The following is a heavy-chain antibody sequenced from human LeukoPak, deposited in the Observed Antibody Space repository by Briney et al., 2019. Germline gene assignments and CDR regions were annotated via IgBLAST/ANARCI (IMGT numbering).Heavy chain of an antibody. CDR2: INPNSGGT. CDR1: GYTFTGYY. CDR3: ATRGRYCSSTSCRPGQLWLSDYYYYYMDV. D-gene: IGHD2-2*01. J-gene: IGHJ6*03. Sequence: GASVKVSCKASGYTFTGYYMHWVRQAPGQGLEWMGWINPNSGGTNYAQKFQGRVTMTRDTSISTAYMELSRLRSDDTAVYYCATRGRYCSSTSCRPGQLWLSDYYYYYMDVWGKGTTVTVSS. V-gene: IGHV1-2*02.